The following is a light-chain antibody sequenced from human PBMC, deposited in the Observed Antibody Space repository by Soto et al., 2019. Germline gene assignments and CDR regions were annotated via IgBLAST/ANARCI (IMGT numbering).Light chain of an antibody. CDR2: ATS. Sequence: ESVLTQSPDTLSLSPGERATLFCRASQSVTNSYLAWYQQKPGQTPRLLIYATSTRATGIPARFSGSGSGTEFTLNISSLQSEDFAVYYCQHYNNWPLTFGGGTKVDIK. V-gene: IGKV3-15*01. J-gene: IGKJ4*01. CDR3: QHYNNWPLT. CDR1: QSVTNSY.